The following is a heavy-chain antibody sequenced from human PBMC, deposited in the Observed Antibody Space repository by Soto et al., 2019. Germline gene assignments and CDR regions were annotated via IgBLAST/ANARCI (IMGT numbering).Heavy chain of an antibody. CDR3: ARTNYYDSSGYFY. V-gene: IGHV4-34*01. J-gene: IGHJ4*02. D-gene: IGHD3-22*01. CDR2: INHSGST. CDR1: GGSFSGYY. Sequence: PSETLSLTCAVYGGSFSGYYWSWIRQPPGKGLEWIGEINHSGSTNYNPSLKSRVTISVDTSKNQFSLKLSSVTAADTAVYYCARTNYYDSSGYFYWGQGTLVTVS.